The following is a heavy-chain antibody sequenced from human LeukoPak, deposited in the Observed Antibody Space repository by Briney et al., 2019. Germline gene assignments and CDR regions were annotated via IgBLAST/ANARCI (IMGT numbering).Heavy chain of an antibody. D-gene: IGHD1-26*01. V-gene: IGHV1-69*05. Sequence: GASVKVCCKASGGTFSSYAISWVRQAPGQGLEWMGGIIPIFGTANYAQKFQGRVTITTDESTSTAYMELSSLRSEDTAVYYCARGRAPDWYFDLWGRGTLVTVSS. J-gene: IGHJ2*01. CDR2: IIPIFGTA. CDR1: GGTFSSYA. CDR3: ARGRAPDWYFDL.